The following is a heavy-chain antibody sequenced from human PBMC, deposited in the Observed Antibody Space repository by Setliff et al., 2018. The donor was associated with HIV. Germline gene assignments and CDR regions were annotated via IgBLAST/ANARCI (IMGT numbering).Heavy chain of an antibody. D-gene: IGHD6-19*01. CDR1: GGSISSIGYS. CDR3: ASSRQWLIWYFDY. Sequence: SETLSLTCAVSGGSISSIGYSWSWIRQPPGEGLEWIGYIYDSGKTKYIPSLKSRVTISEDRSKNQVSLKLSSMTAADTAVYYCASSRQWLIWYFDYWGQGTLVTVSS. V-gene: IGHV4-30-2*01. CDR2: IYDSGKT. J-gene: IGHJ4*02.